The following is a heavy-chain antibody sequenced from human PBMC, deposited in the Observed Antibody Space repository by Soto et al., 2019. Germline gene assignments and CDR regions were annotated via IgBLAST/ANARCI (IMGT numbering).Heavy chain of an antibody. Sequence: GASVKVSCKASGYTFNTYGISWVRQAPGQGLEWMGWISTYNGHADYAQKFQVRVTMTTDTSTNTVAMELRGLRSDDTAVYYCARGRTWGARDFDYWGQGTLVTVYS. J-gene: IGHJ4*02. CDR3: ARGRTWGARDFDY. V-gene: IGHV1-18*01. CDR2: ISTYNGHA. CDR1: GYTFNTYG. D-gene: IGHD3-16*01.